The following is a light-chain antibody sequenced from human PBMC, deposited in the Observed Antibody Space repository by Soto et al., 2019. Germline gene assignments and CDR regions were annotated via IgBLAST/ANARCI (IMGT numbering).Light chain of an antibody. CDR1: QSVSSY. CDR2: DAT. Sequence: EIVLTPSPATLSLSPGERAPLSCRASQSVSSYLAWYQQKPGQAPRLLIYDATTRATGIPARFSGSGSGTEFTLTISSLQSEDFAVYYCQQYNNWPRTFGQGTKVDIK. V-gene: IGKV3-15*01. J-gene: IGKJ1*01. CDR3: QQYNNWPRT.